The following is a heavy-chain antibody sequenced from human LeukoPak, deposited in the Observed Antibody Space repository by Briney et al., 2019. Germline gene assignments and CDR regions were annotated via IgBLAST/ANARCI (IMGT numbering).Heavy chain of an antibody. V-gene: IGHV3-53*01. J-gene: IGHJ3*02. D-gene: IGHD3-10*01. CDR2: IYSGGST. CDR1: GFTVSSDY. Sequence: GGSLRLSCAASGFTVSSDYMSWVRQAPGKGLEWVSIIYSGGSTYYADSVKGRFTISRDNSKNTLYLQMNSLRAEDTAVYYCARNYYDSGSRAFDIWGQGTMVTVSS. CDR3: ARNYYDSGSRAFDI.